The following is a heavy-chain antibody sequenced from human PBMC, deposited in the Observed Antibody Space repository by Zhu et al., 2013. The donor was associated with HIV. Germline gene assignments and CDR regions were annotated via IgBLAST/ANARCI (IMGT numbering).Heavy chain of an antibody. D-gene: IGHD4-17*01. J-gene: IGHJ6*03. CDR1: GYSFTDNE. CDR3: ARDPSTRYYTDV. V-gene: IGHV1-2*02. CDR2: INPNSGGT. Sequence: QVQLVQSGAEVKKPGASVKVSCKASGYSFTDNEINWVRQATGQGLEWMGWINPNSGGTNYAQKFQGRVTMTRDTSISTAYMELSRLRSDDTAVYYCARDPSTRYYTDVWGKGTTVIVSS.